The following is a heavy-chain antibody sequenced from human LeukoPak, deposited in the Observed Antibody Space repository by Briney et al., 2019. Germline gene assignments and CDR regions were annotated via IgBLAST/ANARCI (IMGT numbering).Heavy chain of an antibody. CDR2: VNLQGST. Sequence: NPSETLSLTCGVSGGSITSTNYWTWVRQPPGKGLEWIGEVNLQGSTNYNPSLMGRVAISVDMSENHISLQLTSVTAADTAVYYCARGAGWLPLVWGQGTLVTVSS. J-gene: IGHJ4*02. D-gene: IGHD5-24*01. V-gene: IGHV4-4*02. CDR1: GGSITSTNY. CDR3: ARGAGWLPLV.